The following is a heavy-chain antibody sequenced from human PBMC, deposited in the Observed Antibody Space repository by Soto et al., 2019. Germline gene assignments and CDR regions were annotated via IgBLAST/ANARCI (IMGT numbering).Heavy chain of an antibody. CDR2: IWYDGSNK. J-gene: IGHJ4*02. CDR3: AKDHCGGGSCYSGLDY. CDR1: GFTFSSYG. Sequence: GGSLRLSCAASGFTFSSYGMHWVRQAPGKGLEWVAVIWYDGSNKYYADSVKGRFTISRDNSKNTLYLQMNSLRAEDTAVFYCAKDHCGGGSCYSGLDYWGQGTVVTVS. D-gene: IGHD2-15*01. V-gene: IGHV3-33*06.